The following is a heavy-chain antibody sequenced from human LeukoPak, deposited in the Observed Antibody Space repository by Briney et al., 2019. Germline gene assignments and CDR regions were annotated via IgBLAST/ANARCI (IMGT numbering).Heavy chain of an antibody. Sequence: GGSLRLSCAASGFTFSSYAMSWVRQAPGKGLEWVSAISGSGGSTYYADSVKGRFTISRDNSKNTLYLQMNSLRAEDTAVYFCARVRSSSWFDYWGQGTLVAVSS. CDR1: GFTFSSYA. CDR2: ISGSGGST. V-gene: IGHV3-23*01. D-gene: IGHD6-13*01. CDR3: ARVRSSSWFDY. J-gene: IGHJ4*02.